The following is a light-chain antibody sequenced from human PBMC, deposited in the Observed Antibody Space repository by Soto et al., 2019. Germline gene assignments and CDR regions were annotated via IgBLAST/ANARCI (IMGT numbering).Light chain of an antibody. J-gene: IGLJ3*02. CDR3: SAYTARSTLV. Sequence: QSVLTQPASVSGSPGQSITISCTGSSSDVGAYNFVSWYQHHPGRAPKLILYEVTTRPSGVSSRFSGSKSGNTASLTISGLQADDEATYYCSAYTARSTLVFGGGTKVTVL. V-gene: IGLV2-14*01. CDR1: SSDVGAYNF. CDR2: EVT.